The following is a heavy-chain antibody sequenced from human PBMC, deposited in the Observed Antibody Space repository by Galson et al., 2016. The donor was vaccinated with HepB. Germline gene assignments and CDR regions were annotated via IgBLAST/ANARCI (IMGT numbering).Heavy chain of an antibody. CDR1: GFTFSTYA. Sequence: SLRLSCAASGFTFSTYAMNWVRQAPGKELEWVSAIGGSGADTYYTESVKGRFTISRDNSRNTLYLQMNRLRAYDTAVFYCAKDRWGGWGGYPSVDKDSWGQGILVTVSS. D-gene: IGHD5-12*01. V-gene: IGHV3-23*01. CDR3: AKDRWGGWGGYPSVDKDS. J-gene: IGHJ4*02. CDR2: IGGSGADT.